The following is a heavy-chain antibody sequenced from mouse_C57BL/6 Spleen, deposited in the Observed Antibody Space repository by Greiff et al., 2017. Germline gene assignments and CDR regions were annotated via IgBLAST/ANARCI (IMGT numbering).Heavy chain of an antibody. CDR3: ARKGTGSFDY. D-gene: IGHD4-1*01. J-gene: IGHJ2*01. CDR2: IYPGDGDT. V-gene: IGHV1-80*01. Sequence: VQRVESGAELVKPGASVKISCKASGYAFSSYWMNWVKQRPGKGLEWIGQIYPGDGDTNYNGKFKGKATLTADKSSSTAYMQLSSLTSEDSAVYFCARKGTGSFDYWGQGTTLTVSS. CDR1: GYAFSSYW.